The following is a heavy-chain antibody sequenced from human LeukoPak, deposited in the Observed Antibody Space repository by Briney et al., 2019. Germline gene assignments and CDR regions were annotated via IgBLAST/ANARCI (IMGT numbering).Heavy chain of an antibody. CDR2: VYYIGTA. CDR1: GDSISIGDYR. Sequence: SQTLSLTCSVSGDSISIGDYRWSWIRQSPGKGLEWIGYVYYIGTAYYNPSLRSRVALSADTSKNQFSLKLNSVTVADSAVYFCARARGDSPRIYYYMDVWGKGTTVTVSS. CDR3: ARARGDSPRIYYYMDV. V-gene: IGHV4-30-4*01. J-gene: IGHJ6*03. D-gene: IGHD3-16*01.